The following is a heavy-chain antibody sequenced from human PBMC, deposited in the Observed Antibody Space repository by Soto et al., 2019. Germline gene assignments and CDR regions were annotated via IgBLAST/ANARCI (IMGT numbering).Heavy chain of an antibody. Sequence: EVQLLESGGGVVQPGGSLRLSCAASGSTFRNFVMSWVRQAPGKGLEWVSAIRATGGQTFYADSVKGRFTISRDNSKNMLYLQIDSLRDEDTALYFCAQDRGWGVVSPSHDSWGQGTLVTVSS. CDR3: AQDRGWGVVSPSHDS. J-gene: IGHJ4*02. CDR2: IRATGGQT. V-gene: IGHV3-23*01. CDR1: GSTFRNFV. D-gene: IGHD2-21*01.